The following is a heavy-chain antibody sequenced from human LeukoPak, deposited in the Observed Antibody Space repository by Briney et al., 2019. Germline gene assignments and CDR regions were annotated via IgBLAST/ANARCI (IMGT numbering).Heavy chain of an antibody. D-gene: IGHD3-3*01. CDR2: IDSDESST. Sequence: PGGSLRLSCTASGFTFSSYWMHWVRQAPGKGLVWVSRIDSDESSTTYADSVKGRFTISRDNAKNTLYLQMNSLRAEDTAVYSCARGLKRKAWSGYYAAPPCGMDVWGQGTTVTVSS. J-gene: IGHJ6*02. V-gene: IGHV3-74*01. CDR3: ARGLKRKAWSGYYAAPPCGMDV. CDR1: GFTFSSYW.